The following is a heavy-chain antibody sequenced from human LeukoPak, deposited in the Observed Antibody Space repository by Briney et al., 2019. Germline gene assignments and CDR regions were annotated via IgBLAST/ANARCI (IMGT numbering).Heavy chain of an antibody. V-gene: IGHV3-74*01. CDR3: ARDGCGDGYTRPCFDY. CDR2: INSDGTTT. D-gene: IGHD5-24*01. CDR1: GFTFSRYW. J-gene: IGHJ4*02. Sequence: GGSLRLSCAASGFTFSRYWMHWVRQTPGKGLVWVSLINSDGTTTFYADSVKGRFTISRDNARNTLYLQMNSLRAEDTAVYYCARDGCGDGYTRPCFDYWGQGTLVTVSS.